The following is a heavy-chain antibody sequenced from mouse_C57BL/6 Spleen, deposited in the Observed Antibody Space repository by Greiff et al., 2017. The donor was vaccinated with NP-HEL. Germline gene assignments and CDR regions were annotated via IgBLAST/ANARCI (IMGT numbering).Heavy chain of an antibody. D-gene: IGHD2-3*01. CDR1: GYTFTSYW. J-gene: IGHJ3*01. CDR2: IDPSDSYT. V-gene: IGHV1-69*01. Sequence: VQLQQPGAELVMPGASVKLSCKASGYTFTSYWMHWVKQRPGQGLEWIGEIDPSDSYTNYNQKFKGKSTLTVDKSSSTAYMQLSSLTSEDSAVYYCARDDGYYLFAYWGQGTLVTVSA. CDR3: ARDDGYYLFAY.